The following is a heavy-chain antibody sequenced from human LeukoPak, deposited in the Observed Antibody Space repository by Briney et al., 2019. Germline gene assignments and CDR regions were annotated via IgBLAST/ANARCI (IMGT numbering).Heavy chain of an antibody. D-gene: IGHD4-17*01. CDR3: ARGTTVTTNYYYYMDV. J-gene: IGHJ6*03. Sequence: PSETLSLTCSVSGDSIRSNYWSWIRQPPGKGLEWIGEINHSGSTNYNPSLKSRVTISVDTSKNQFSLKLSSVTAADTAVYYCARGTTVTTNYYYYMDVWGKGTTVTVSS. V-gene: IGHV4-34*01. CDR2: INHSGST. CDR1: GDSIRSNY.